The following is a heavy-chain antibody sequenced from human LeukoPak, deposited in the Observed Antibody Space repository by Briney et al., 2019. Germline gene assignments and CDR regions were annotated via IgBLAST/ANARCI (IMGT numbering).Heavy chain of an antibody. D-gene: IGHD3-22*01. V-gene: IGHV1-2*02. J-gene: IGHJ4*02. CDR1: GYTFTGYY. Sequence: ASVKVSXKASGYTFTGYYMHWVRQAPGQGLEWMGWINPNSGGTNYAQKFQGRVTMTRDTSISTAYMELSRLRSDDTAVYYCAKALGSSGYYPTVYWGQGTLVTVSS. CDR3: AKALGSSGYYPTVY. CDR2: INPNSGGT.